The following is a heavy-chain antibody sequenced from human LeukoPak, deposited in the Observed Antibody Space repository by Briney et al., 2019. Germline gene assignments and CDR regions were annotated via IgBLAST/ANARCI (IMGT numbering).Heavy chain of an antibody. CDR1: GYTFTGYY. V-gene: IGHV1-2*02. CDR3: ARTGPVAVAGDFDY. CDR2: INPNSGGT. J-gene: IGHJ4*02. D-gene: IGHD6-19*01. Sequence: GASVKVSCKASGYTFTGYYMHWVRQAPGQGLEWMGWINPNSGGTNYAQKFQGRVTMTRDTSISTAYMELSRLRSDDTAVYYCARTGPVAVAGDFDYWGQGTLVTVSS.